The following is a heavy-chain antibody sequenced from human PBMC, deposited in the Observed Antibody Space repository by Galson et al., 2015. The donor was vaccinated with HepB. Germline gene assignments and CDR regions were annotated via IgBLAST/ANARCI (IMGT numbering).Heavy chain of an antibody. CDR2: ISHDGRNK. CDR1: GFTFRSYA. J-gene: IGHJ4*02. V-gene: IGHV3-30*04. D-gene: IGHD3-9*01. Sequence: PLRLSCAAPGFTFRSYALHWARQAPRKGLEWVAVISHDGRNKSYAASVRGQFTISRDNSKNTLYLQMNSLRPEDTAVYYCARDASYDILTGYEYWGQRTLVTVSS. CDR3: ARDASYDILTGYEY.